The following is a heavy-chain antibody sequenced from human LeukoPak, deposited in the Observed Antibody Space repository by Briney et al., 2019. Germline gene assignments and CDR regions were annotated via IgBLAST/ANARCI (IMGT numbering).Heavy chain of an antibody. Sequence: AGGSLRLSCAASGFTFDDYAMHWVRQAPGKGLEWVSGISWNSGSIGYADSVKGRFTISRDNAKNSLYLQMNSLRAEDMALYYCAKDRGSYSPGFDYWGQGTLLTVSS. V-gene: IGHV3-9*03. CDR1: GFTFDDYA. D-gene: IGHD1-26*01. J-gene: IGHJ4*02. CDR2: ISWNSGSI. CDR3: AKDRGSYSPGFDY.